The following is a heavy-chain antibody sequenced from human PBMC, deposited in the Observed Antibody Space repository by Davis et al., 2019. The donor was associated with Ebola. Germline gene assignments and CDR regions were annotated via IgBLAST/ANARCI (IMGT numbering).Heavy chain of an antibody. Sequence: SVKVSCKASGGTFSSYAISWVRQAPGQGLEWMGGIIPIFGTANYAQKFQGRVTITADESTSTAYMELSSLRSEDTAVYYCARGGTGCSGGSCRYYYYGMDVWGQGTTVTVSS. CDR3: ARGGTGCSGGSCRYYYYGMDV. CDR1: GGTFSSYA. D-gene: IGHD2-15*01. CDR2: IIPIFGTA. J-gene: IGHJ6*02. V-gene: IGHV1-69*13.